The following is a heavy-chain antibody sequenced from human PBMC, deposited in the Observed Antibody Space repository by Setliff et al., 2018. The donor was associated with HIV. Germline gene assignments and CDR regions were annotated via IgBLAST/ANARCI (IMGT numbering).Heavy chain of an antibody. CDR2: IDTAGAT. Sequence: GGSLRLSCTTSGFAFSAFDMHWVRQAKGKGLEWVSFIDTAGATYYPGSVKGRFTISRENAKNSLYLQMNSLRPEDTGVYYCSRGGAPAGYAYDIWGQGTTVTVSS. CDR1: GFAFSAFD. CDR3: SRGGAPAGYAYDI. J-gene: IGHJ3*02. V-gene: IGHV3-13*01. D-gene: IGHD6-13*01.